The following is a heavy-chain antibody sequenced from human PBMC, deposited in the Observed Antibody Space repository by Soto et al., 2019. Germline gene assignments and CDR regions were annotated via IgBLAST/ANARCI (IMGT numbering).Heavy chain of an antibody. J-gene: IGHJ6*02. V-gene: IGHV4-4*02. Sequence: QVQLQESGPGLVKPSGTLSLTCAVSGGSISSSNWWSWVRQPPGKGLEWIGEIYHSGSTNYNPSLKSRVTISVDKSKNQFSLKLSSVTAADTAVYYCARHGQYSSSWYGLEGDYGMDVWGQGTTVTVSS. CDR3: ARHGQYSSSWYGLEGDYGMDV. CDR2: IYHSGST. D-gene: IGHD6-13*01. CDR1: GGSISSSNW.